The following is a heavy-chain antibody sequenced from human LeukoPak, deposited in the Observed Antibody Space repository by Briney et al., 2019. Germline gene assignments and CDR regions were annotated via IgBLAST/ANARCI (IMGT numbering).Heavy chain of an antibody. D-gene: IGHD4-17*01. CDR1: GYTFTSYA. CDR3: ARDPQTTVTPKGNFDY. CDR2: INAGNGNT. J-gene: IGHJ4*02. V-gene: IGHV1-3*01. Sequence: GASVKVSCKASGYTFTSYAMHWVRQAPGQRLEWMGWINAGNGNTKYSQKFQGRVTITRDTSASTAYMELSSLRSEDTAVYYCARDPQTTVTPKGNFDYWGQGPLVTVSS.